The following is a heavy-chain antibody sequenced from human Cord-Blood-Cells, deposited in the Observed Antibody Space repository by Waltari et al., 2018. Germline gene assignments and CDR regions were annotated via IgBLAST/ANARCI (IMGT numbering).Heavy chain of an antibody. CDR2: IRSKANSYAT. D-gene: IGHD1-26*01. J-gene: IGHJ4*02. CDR1: GFTFSGSA. V-gene: IGHV3-73*02. Sequence: EVQLVESGGGLFQPGGSLKLSCAASGFTFSGSAMPWVRQASGKGLEWVGRIRSKANSYATAYAASVKGRFTISRDDSKNTAYLQMNSLKTEDTAVYYCTSRVGATYYWGQGTLVTVSS. CDR3: TSRVGATYY.